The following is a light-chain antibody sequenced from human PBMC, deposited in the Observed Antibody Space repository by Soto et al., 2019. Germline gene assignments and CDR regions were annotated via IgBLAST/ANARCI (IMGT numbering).Light chain of an antibody. V-gene: IGKV1-5*01. Sequence: DIHITHSPSAISASVLYIVTITCLASQSIGDSLAWYQQKPGKAPYLLISDVSSLERGVPSRFSGSGSGTEFTLTISSMQPDDFATFYCQQYNGYSRTFGQGTKVDIK. CDR3: QQYNGYSRT. CDR1: QSIGDS. CDR2: DVS. J-gene: IGKJ1*01.